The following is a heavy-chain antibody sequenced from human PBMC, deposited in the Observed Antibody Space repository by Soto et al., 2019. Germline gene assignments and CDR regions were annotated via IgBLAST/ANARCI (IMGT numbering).Heavy chain of an antibody. CDR2: TYYRSKWFN. J-gene: IGHJ6*02. V-gene: IGHV6-1*01. D-gene: IGHD1-26*01. CDR3: AREGGNRYYYYGMDV. CDR1: GDSVSTNSAT. Sequence: PSQTLSLTCAISGDSVSTNSATWDWIRQSPSRGLEWLGRTYYRSKWFNDYAVSVKGRISINPDTSKNQFSLQLNSVTPEDTAVYYCAREGGNRYYYYGMDVWGQGTTVTVSS.